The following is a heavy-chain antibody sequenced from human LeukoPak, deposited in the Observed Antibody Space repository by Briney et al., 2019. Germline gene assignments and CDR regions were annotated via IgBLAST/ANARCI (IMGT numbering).Heavy chain of an antibody. J-gene: IGHJ4*02. V-gene: IGHV3-48*01. CDR3: AKDVSYYGSGSYYHY. Sequence: GGSLRLSCAASIFSFSSYSMNWVRQAPGKGLEWVSYINSGSNSIHYADSVKGRFTISRDNSKNTLYLQMNSLRAEDTAVYYCAKDVSYYGSGSYYHYWGQGTLVTVSS. CDR2: INSGSNSI. D-gene: IGHD3-10*01. CDR1: IFSFSSYS.